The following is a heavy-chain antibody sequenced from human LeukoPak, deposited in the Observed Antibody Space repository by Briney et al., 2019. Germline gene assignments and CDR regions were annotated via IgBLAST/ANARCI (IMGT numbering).Heavy chain of an antibody. V-gene: IGHV3-30*02. CDR2: IRYDGSNK. Sequence: PGGSLRLSCAASGFTFSSYGMHWVRQAPGKGLEWVAFIRYDGSNKYYADSVKGRFTISRDNSKNTLYLQMNSLRAEDTAVYYCARDGDYYDSSGYWAPFDYWGQGTLVTVSS. D-gene: IGHD3-22*01. J-gene: IGHJ4*02. CDR3: ARDGDYYDSSGYWAPFDY. CDR1: GFTFSSYG.